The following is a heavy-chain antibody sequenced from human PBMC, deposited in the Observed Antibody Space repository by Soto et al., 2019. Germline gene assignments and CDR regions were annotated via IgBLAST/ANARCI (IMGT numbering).Heavy chain of an antibody. CDR3: AKEGPYSSSWYDYFDY. CDR1: GFTFSSYA. CDR2: ISGSGGST. J-gene: IGHJ4*02. V-gene: IGHV3-23*01. Sequence: EVQLLESGGGLVQPGGSLRLSCAASGFTFSSYAMSWVRQATGKGLEWVSAISGSGGSTYYADSVKGRFTISRDNSKNTLYLQMNSLRAEDTAVYYCAKEGPYSSSWYDYFDYWGQGTLVTVSS. D-gene: IGHD6-13*01.